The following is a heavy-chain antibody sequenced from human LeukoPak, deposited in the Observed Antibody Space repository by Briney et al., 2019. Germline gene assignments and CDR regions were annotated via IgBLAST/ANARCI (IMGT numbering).Heavy chain of an antibody. Sequence: PGGSLRLSCAASGFTFNSHAMNWVRQAAGKGLEWGSAISGSDGSTYYADSVKGRFTISRDNSKNTLYLQMNSLRAEDTAVYHCAKGKGYSSSSSDHWGQGTLVTVSS. CDR3: AKGKGYSSSSSDH. V-gene: IGHV3-23*01. J-gene: IGHJ5*02. CDR2: ISGSDGST. CDR1: GFTFNSHA. D-gene: IGHD6-6*01.